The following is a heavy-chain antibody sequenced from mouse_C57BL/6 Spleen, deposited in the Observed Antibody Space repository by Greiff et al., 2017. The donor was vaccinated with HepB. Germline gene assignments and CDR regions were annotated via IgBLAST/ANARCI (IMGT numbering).Heavy chain of an antibody. J-gene: IGHJ2*01. CDR1: GYTFTSYW. CDR2: IDPSESYT. CDR3: AREITTVFDY. V-gene: IGHV1-59*01. Sequence: VQLQQPGAELVRPGTSVKLSCKASGYTFTSYWMHWVKQRPGQGLEWIGVIDPSESYTNYNQKFKGKATLTVDTSSSTAYMQLSSLTSEDSAVYYCAREITTVFDYWGQGTTLTVSS. D-gene: IGHD1-1*01.